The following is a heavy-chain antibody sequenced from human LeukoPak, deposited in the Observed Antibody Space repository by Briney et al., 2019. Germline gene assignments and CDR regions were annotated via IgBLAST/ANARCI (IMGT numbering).Heavy chain of an antibody. CDR1: GFTFSSYA. J-gene: IGHJ6*02. D-gene: IGHD3-22*01. V-gene: IGHV3-23*01. Sequence: PGASLRLSCAASGFTFSSYAMSWVRQAPGKGLEWVSAISGSGGSTYYADSVKGRFTISRDNSKNTLYLQMNSLRAEDTAVYYCAKVDYYDSSGYYLSLNSMDVWGQGTTVTVSS. CDR2: ISGSGGST. CDR3: AKVDYYDSSGYYLSLNSMDV.